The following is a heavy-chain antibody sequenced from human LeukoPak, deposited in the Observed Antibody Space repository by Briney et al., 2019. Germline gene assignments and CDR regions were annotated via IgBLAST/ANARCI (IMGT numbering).Heavy chain of an antibody. D-gene: IGHD2-15*01. Sequence: PSETLSLTCTVSGGSISSSSYFWGWIRQPPGKELEWIANIYYSGVTYYNPSLKSRVTMSVDTSKNHFSLKLSSMTAADTAVYYCAMAPCSGGGCPYWFFDLWGRGTLVTVSS. J-gene: IGHJ2*01. CDR3: AMAPCSGGGCPYWFFDL. CDR1: GGSISSSSYF. V-gene: IGHV4-39*07. CDR2: IYYSGVT.